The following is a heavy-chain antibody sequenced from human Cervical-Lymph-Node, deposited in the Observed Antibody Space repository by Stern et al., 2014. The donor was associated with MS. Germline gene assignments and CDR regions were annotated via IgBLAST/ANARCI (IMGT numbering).Heavy chain of an antibody. D-gene: IGHD6-25*01. CDR3: VRAVVAQRLHKWFDS. CDR1: GYTFTNYP. V-gene: IGHV7-4-1*02. CDR2: LNTNTGKP. J-gene: IGHJ5*01. Sequence: QVQLVQSGSELKKPGASVKVSCKASGYTFTNYPINWVRQAPGQGLEWMGVLNTNTGKPTYAQGITGRLVFSVETSVRTAYLTLSNLNTEDTTVYSYVRAVVAQRLHKWFDSWGQGTLVTVSS.